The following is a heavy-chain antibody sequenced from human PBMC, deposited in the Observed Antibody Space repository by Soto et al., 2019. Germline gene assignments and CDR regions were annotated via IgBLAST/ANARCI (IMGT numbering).Heavy chain of an antibody. D-gene: IGHD3-10*02. CDR2: ISAYNGNA. Sequence: DSVEVSPMASASSFPSYGISLVRPAPGQGLEWMGWISAYNGNANSAQKFKSRGTITADKATSTAYMELSSLRSEDTTVYDGGTVFSGRGDPGGQGTLVTVS. CDR3: GTVFSGRGDP. J-gene: IGHJ5*02. V-gene: IGHV1-18*01. CDR1: ASSFPSYG.